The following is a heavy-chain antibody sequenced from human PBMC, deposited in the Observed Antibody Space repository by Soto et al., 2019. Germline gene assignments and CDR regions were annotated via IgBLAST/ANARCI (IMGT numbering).Heavy chain of an antibody. D-gene: IGHD1-1*01. CDR1: GFTFSSYW. J-gene: IGHJ3*02. Sequence: VGSLRLSCAASGFTFSSYWMSWVRQAPGKGLEWVANIKQDGSEKYYVDSVKGRFTISRDNAKNSLYLQMNSLRAEDTAVYYCARLGELERPAPGAFDIWGQGTMVTVS. CDR3: ARLGELERPAPGAFDI. CDR2: IKQDGSEK. V-gene: IGHV3-7*01.